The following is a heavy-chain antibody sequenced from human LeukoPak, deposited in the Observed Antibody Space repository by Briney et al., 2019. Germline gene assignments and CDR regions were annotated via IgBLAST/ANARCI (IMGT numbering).Heavy chain of an antibody. CDR2: ISGSGGST. J-gene: IGHJ4*02. CDR3: STDSGRSYFYFDF. V-gene: IGHV3-23*01. Sequence: PGGSLRLSCAASGFTFSSYAMSWVRQAPGKGLEWVSAISGSGGSTYYADSVKGRFTISRDNSKNTLYLQMNSLRAEDTAVYYCSTDSGRSYFYFDFWGQGTLVTVSS. CDR1: GFTFSSYA. D-gene: IGHD3-10*01.